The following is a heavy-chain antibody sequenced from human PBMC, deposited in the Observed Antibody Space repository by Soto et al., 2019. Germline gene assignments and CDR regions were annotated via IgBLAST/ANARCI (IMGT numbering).Heavy chain of an antibody. J-gene: IGHJ4*02. CDR3: ARGKYYEPNWLHPLDY. Sequence: SETLSLTCSVSGVSLITYYWSWIRQTPGKGLEWIGHIYYNGNTNYNPSLTSRVTISLDTSKNQFSLDLTSVTAADTAVYYCARGKYYEPNWLHPLDYWGRGPLVTVSS. CDR1: GVSLITYY. D-gene: IGHD3-3*01. CDR2: IYYNGNT. V-gene: IGHV4-59*01.